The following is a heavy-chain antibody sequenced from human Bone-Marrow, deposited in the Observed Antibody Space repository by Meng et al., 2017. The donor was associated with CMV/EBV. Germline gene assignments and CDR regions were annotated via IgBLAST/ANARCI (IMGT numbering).Heavy chain of an antibody. J-gene: IGHJ4*02. CDR3: ARREDGYSYGKRWSVFDY. V-gene: IGHV4-39*07. CDR2: IYYSGST. CDR1: GGSISSSSYY. Sequence: SETLSLTCTVSGGSISSSSYYWGWIRQPPGKGLEWIGSIYYSGSTYYNPSLKSRVTISVDTSKNQFSLKLSSVTAADTAVYYCARREDGYSYGKRWSVFDYWGQGTLVTVSS. D-gene: IGHD5-18*01.